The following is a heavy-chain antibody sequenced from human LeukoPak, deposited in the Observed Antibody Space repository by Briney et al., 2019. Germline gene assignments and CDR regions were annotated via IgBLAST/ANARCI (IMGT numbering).Heavy chain of an antibody. CDR3: AGDVRPDY. CDR1: GFTFSSYW. D-gene: IGHD6-6*01. Sequence: GESLRLSCAASGFTFSSYWMSWVRQAPGEGLEWVANIKQDGTEKYYMDSVKGRFSISRDNAKNSLYLQMNALRAEDTAVYYCAGDVRPDYWGQGTLVTVST. J-gene: IGHJ4*02. V-gene: IGHV3-7*04. CDR2: IKQDGTEK.